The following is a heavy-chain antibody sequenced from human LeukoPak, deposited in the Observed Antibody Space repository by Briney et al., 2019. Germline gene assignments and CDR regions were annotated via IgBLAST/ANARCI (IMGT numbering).Heavy chain of an antibody. J-gene: IGHJ4*02. CDR1: GGSISSGGYY. Sequence: SETLSLTCTVSGGSISSGGYYWSWIRQAPGKGLEWIGYIYHSGSTYYNPSLKSRVTISVDRSKNQFSLKLSSVTAADTAVYYCARSRGNRNYEGGDDYWGQGTLVTVSS. D-gene: IGHD1-7*01. CDR3: ARSRGNRNYEGGDDY. V-gene: IGHV4-30-2*01. CDR2: IYHSGST.